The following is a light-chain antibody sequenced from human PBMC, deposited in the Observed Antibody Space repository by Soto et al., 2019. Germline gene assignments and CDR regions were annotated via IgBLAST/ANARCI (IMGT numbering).Light chain of an antibody. Sequence: DIQMTQSPSSLSASVGDRVTITCRASQTFGSYLNWYQQKPGKAPKLLIYAASTLQSGVPSRFSGSGSGTDFTLTISSLQPEDFATYYCQQSYSSPLTFGGGTKLEIK. CDR1: QTFGSY. CDR2: AAS. J-gene: IGKJ4*01. V-gene: IGKV1-39*01. CDR3: QQSYSSPLT.